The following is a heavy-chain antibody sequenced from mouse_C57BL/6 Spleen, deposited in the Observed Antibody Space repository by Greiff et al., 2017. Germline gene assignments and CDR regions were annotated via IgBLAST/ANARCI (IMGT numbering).Heavy chain of an antibody. D-gene: IGHD2-2*01. CDR3: TGAMVTTRTVLVDY. V-gene: IGHV6-3*01. Sequence: EVKVEESGGGLVQPGGSMKLSCVASGFTFSNYWMNWVRQSPEKGLEWVAQIRLKSDNYATHYAESVKGRFTISRDDSKSSVYLQMNNLRAEDTGIYYCTGAMVTTRTVLVDYWGQGTSVTVSS. CDR1: GFTFSNYW. CDR2: IRLKSDNYAT. J-gene: IGHJ4*01.